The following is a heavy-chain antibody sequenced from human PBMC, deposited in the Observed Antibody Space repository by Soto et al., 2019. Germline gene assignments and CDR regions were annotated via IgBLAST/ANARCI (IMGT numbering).Heavy chain of an antibody. J-gene: IGHJ4*02. V-gene: IGHV3-23*01. CDR2: ISGNGGNT. CDR3: AKVKGYYYGSGSYYNEDYFDY. D-gene: IGHD3-10*01. CDR1: GFTFSSYD. Sequence: EVQLLESGGGLVQPGGSQRLSCAASGFTFSSYDMSWVRQAPGKGLEWVSAISGNGGNTYYADSVKGRFTISRDNSQNTLCLQMNSLRAEDTAVYYCAKVKGYYYGSGSYYNEDYFDYWGQGTLVTVSS.